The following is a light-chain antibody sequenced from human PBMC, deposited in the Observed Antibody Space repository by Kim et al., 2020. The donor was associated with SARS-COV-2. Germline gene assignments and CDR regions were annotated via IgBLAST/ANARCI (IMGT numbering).Light chain of an antibody. Sequence: VSTGQTASITCSGDKLGDKYACWYQQKPGQSPVLVIYQDTKRPSGIPERFSGSNSGNTATLTISGTQAMDEADYYCQAWDSSTLWVFGGGTKLTVL. CDR2: QDT. V-gene: IGLV3-1*01. CDR3: QAWDSSTLWV. J-gene: IGLJ3*02. CDR1: KLGDKY.